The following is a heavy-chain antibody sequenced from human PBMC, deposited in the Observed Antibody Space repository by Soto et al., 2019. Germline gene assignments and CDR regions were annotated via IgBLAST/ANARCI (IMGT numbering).Heavy chain of an antibody. Sequence: PSETLSLTCAVYGGSFSDYSWTWMRQPPGKGLEWIGEINDSGSTNYTPSLERRVTTSRDTSKNRFSLKLSSVTAADTAVYYCARGSHKLHSYDSSGFYHYVDYWGQGSLVTVSS. V-gene: IGHV4-34*01. D-gene: IGHD3-22*01. CDR3: ARGSHKLHSYDSSGFYHYVDY. CDR1: GGSFSDYS. J-gene: IGHJ4*02. CDR2: INDSGST.